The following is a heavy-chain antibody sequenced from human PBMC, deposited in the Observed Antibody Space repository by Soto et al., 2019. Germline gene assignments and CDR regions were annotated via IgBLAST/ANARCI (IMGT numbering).Heavy chain of an antibody. Sequence: ESGGGLVKPGGSLRLSCAASGFGFADGWMSWVRQAPGKGLEWVGRVKSKISGGTTDYGAPVEGRFTISRDDSKNTLYLQMNSLKTEDTAVYYCTTIVAGTGYWGQGTLVSVSS. CDR2: VKSKISGGTT. CDR3: TTIVAGTGY. V-gene: IGHV3-15*01. CDR1: GFGFADGW. J-gene: IGHJ4*02. D-gene: IGHD6-19*01.